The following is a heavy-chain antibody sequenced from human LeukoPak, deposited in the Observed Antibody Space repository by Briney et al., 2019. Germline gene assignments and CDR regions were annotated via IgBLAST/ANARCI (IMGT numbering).Heavy chain of an antibody. D-gene: IGHD1-14*01. CDR2: IYTSGST. V-gene: IGHV4-61*02. J-gene: IGHJ3*02. CDR1: GGSISSGSYY. CDR3: ARDPGGWNAFDI. Sequence: SQTLSLTCTVSGGSISSGSYYWSWIRQPAGKGLEWIGRIYTSGSTNYNPSLKSRVTISVDTSKNQFSLKLSSVTAADTAVYYCARDPGGWNAFDIWGQGTMVTVSS.